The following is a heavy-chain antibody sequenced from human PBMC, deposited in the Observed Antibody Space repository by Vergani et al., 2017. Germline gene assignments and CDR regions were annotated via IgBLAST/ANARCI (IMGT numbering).Heavy chain of an antibody. V-gene: IGHV4-39*07. D-gene: IGHD2-21*01. CDR2: ISYSGST. CDR1: GGSISSSSYY. Sequence: QLQLQESGPGLVKPSETLSLTCTVSGGSISSSSYYWGWIRQPPGKGLEWIGSISYSGSTYYNPSLKSRVTISVDTSKNQFSLKLSSVTAADTAVYYCARTPLVVVIGAVDYWGQGTLVTVSS. CDR3: ARTPLVVVIGAVDY. J-gene: IGHJ4*02.